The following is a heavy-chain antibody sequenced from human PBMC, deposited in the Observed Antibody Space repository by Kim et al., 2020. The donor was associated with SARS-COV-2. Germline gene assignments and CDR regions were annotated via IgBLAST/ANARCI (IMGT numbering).Heavy chain of an antibody. Sequence: GGSLRLSCAASGFTFSSYAMCWVRQAPGKGLDWVSGISASGGSTYYADSVKGRFTISRDNSKNTLYLQMNSLRAEDTALYYCAKGYSGSQYDAFDFWGQGTKVTVSS. V-gene: IGHV3-23*01. CDR3: AKGYSGSQYDAFDF. CDR2: ISASGGST. J-gene: IGHJ3*01. CDR1: GFTFSSYA. D-gene: IGHD1-26*01.